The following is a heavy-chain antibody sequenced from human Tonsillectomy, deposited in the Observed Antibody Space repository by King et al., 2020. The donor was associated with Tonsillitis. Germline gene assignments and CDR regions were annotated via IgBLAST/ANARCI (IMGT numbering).Heavy chain of an antibody. CDR2: VFYSGAA. J-gene: IGHJ4*02. CDR1: GGSMITTDYY. Sequence: LQLQESGPGLVKPSETLSLTCTVSGGSMITTDYYWGWMRQPPGKGLEWIGSVFYSGAAYYNASLRSRVTISVDTSKSQFSLKLTSVTAADTAVYYCARQGGRGYDILTGYPIEYWGQGTLVTVSS. D-gene: IGHD3-9*01. V-gene: IGHV4-39*07. CDR3: ARQGGRGYDILTGYPIEY.